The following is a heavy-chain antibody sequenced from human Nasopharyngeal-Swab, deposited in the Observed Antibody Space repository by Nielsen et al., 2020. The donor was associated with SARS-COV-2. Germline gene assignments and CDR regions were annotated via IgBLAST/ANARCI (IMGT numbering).Heavy chain of an antibody. J-gene: IGHJ6*02. CDR1: GYTFTSYG. Sequence: ASVQVSCKASGYTFTSYGISWVRQAPGQGLEWMGWISAYNGNTNYAQKFQGRVTMTTDTSTSTAYMELRSLRSDDTAVYYCARGHSSGWYDYYYYGMDVWGQGTTVTVSS. V-gene: IGHV1-18*01. CDR2: ISAYNGNT. D-gene: IGHD6-19*01. CDR3: ARGHSSGWYDYYYYGMDV.